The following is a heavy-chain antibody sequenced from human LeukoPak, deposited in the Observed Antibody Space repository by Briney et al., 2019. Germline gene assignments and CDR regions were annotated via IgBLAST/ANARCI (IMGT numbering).Heavy chain of an antibody. CDR3: ARSIVVVVAATRFEDWFDP. CDR1: GYTFTSYD. J-gene: IGHJ5*02. V-gene: IGHV1-8*01. CDR2: MNPNSGNT. D-gene: IGHD2-15*01. Sequence: ASVKVSCKASGYTFTSYDIHWVRQATGQGLEWMGWMNPNSGNTGYAQKFQGRVTMTRNTSISTAYMELSSLRSEDTAVYYCARSIVVVVAATRFEDWFDPWGQGTLVTVSS.